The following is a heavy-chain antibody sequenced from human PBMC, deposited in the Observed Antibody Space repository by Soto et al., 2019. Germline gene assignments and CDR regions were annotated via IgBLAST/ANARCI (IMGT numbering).Heavy chain of an antibody. Sequence: QVRLVQSGAEVKKPGASVKVSCKASGYTFTSYAMHWVRQAPGQRLEWMGWINAGNGNTKYSQKFQGRVTITRDTSASTAYMELSSLRSEDTAVYYCARDPKPDYGDYGGDAFDIWGQGTMVTVSS. D-gene: IGHD4-17*01. CDR1: GYTFTSYA. CDR3: ARDPKPDYGDYGGDAFDI. J-gene: IGHJ3*02. V-gene: IGHV1-3*01. CDR2: INAGNGNT.